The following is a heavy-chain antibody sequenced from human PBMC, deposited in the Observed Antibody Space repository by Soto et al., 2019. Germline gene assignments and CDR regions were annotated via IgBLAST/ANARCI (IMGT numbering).Heavy chain of an antibody. D-gene: IGHD6-6*01. V-gene: IGHV4-34*01. CDR1: GASFSGYY. CDR3: ARGHSTSGYDS. CDR2: IHHSGST. J-gene: IGHJ4*02. Sequence: ETLSLTCSVYGASFSGYYWSWIRQSPGKGLEWIGEIHHSGSTHYNPSLKSRLTFSIDESQSQFYMMLTSVTAADTALYFCARGHSTSGYDSWGQGSLVTVSS.